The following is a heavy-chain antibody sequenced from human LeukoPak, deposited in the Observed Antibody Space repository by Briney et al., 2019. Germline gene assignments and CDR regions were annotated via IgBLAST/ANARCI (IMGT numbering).Heavy chain of an antibody. CDR3: ARGGVAAKYYFDS. D-gene: IGHD3-10*01. V-gene: IGHV4-59*11. Sequence: SETLPLTCTVSGGSISPLYWSWIRQPPGKGLEFIGYIYYSGTTNYNPSLKRRATLSVDTSKTQFSLKLSSVTAADTAVYYCARGGVAAKYYFDSWGQGTLVTVSS. J-gene: IGHJ4*02. CDR2: IYYSGTT. CDR1: GGSISPLY.